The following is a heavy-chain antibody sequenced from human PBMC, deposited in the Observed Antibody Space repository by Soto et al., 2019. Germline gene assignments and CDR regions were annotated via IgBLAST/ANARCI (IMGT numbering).Heavy chain of an antibody. CDR2: IIPIFGTA. V-gene: IGHV1-69*01. CDR3: ARVGAGYSSSWYVGGYYYYYYGMDV. J-gene: IGHJ6*02. D-gene: IGHD6-13*01. CDR1: GGTFSSYA. Sequence: QVQLVQSGAEVQKPGSSVKVSCKASGGTFSSYAISWVRQAPGQGLEWMGGIIPIFGTANYAQKFQGRVTITADEATSTAYMELSSLRSEDTAVYYCARVGAGYSSSWYVGGYYYYYYGMDVRGQGTTVTVSS.